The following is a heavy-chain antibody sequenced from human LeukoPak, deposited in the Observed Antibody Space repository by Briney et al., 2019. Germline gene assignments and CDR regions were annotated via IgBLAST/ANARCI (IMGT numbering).Heavy chain of an antibody. CDR3: ARGERGYFDY. V-gene: IGHV1-8*02. CDR1: GYTFTSYG. J-gene: IGHJ4*02. Sequence: ASVKVSCKASGYTFTSYGISWVRQAPGQGLEWMGWMNPNSGNTGYAQKFQGRVTMTRNTSISTAYMELSSLRSEDTAVYYCARGERGYFDYWGQGTLVTVSS. CDR2: MNPNSGNT.